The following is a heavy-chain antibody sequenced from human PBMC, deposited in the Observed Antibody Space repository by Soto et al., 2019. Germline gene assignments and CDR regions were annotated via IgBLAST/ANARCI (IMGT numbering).Heavy chain of an antibody. CDR2: ISSSGST. J-gene: IGHJ5*02. CDR1: GDSIGGFGY. V-gene: IGHV4-31*03. CDR3: ARSGVTGIVIPSHWFDP. Sequence: SETLSLTCTGSGDSIGGFGYWSWIHQLPGRGLEWIGCISSSGSTYYNPALNNRISLSLDTSQNKFSLKLLSVTAADTAIYYCARSGVTGIVIPSHWFDPWGQGTLVTVSS. D-gene: IGHD2-21*02.